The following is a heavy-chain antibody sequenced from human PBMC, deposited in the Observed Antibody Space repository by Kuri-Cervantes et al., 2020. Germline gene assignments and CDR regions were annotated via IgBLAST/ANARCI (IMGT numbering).Heavy chain of an antibody. CDR1: GFTFSSYW. Sequence: GESLKISCAASGFTFSSYWMSWVRQAPGKGLEWVANIKQDGSEKYYVDSVKGRFTISRDNAKNSLYLQMNSLRAEDTAVYYCARGPWLTTVTTGFDYWGQGTLVTVSS. V-gene: IGHV3-7*01. CDR3: ARGPWLTTVTTGFDY. CDR2: IKQDGSEK. D-gene: IGHD4-17*01. J-gene: IGHJ4*02.